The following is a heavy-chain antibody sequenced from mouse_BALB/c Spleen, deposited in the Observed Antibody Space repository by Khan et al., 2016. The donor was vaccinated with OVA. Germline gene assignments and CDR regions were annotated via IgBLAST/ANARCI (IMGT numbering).Heavy chain of an antibody. CDR1: GYTFTTYW. CDR2: INPTSGHT. CDR3: TRDRIDY. V-gene: IGHV1-7*01. Sequence: QVQQKESGVELAKPGASVKMSCKTSGYTFTTYWMHWVKQRPGQGLEWIGYINPTSGHTDYNEKFKDKATLSADKSSSTAYMQLSSLTSEDSAVYYCTRDRIDYWGQGTTLTVSS. J-gene: IGHJ2*01.